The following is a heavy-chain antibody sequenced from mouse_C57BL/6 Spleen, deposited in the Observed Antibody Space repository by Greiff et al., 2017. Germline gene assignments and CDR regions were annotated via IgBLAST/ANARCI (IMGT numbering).Heavy chain of an antibody. V-gene: IGHV1-19*01. CDR3: ARWEGVYDLDY. CDR2: INPYNGGT. CDR1: GYTFTDYY. J-gene: IGHJ2*01. D-gene: IGHD2-10*02. Sequence: VQLQQSGPVLVKPGASVKMSCKASGYTFTDYYMNWVKPSHGKSLEWIGVINPYNGGTSYNQKFKGKATLTVDKSSSTAYMELNSLTSEDSAVYYCARWEGVYDLDYWGQGTTLTVSS.